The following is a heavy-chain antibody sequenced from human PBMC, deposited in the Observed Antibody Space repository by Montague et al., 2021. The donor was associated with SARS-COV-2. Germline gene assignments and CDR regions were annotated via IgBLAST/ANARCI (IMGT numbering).Heavy chain of an antibody. J-gene: IGHJ5*02. V-gene: IGHV4-61*08. CDR3: AREYFDSSGLVWIDP. Sequence: SETLSLTCTVSGDAVSRGAYYWSWIRQPPGKGLEWIAYIYYSGNTYTKYNPSLESRVSISVDTSKNQFSLKLTSGSAADTAVYYCAREYFDSSGLVWIDPWGQGTLVIVSS. D-gene: IGHD3-22*01. CDR1: GDAVSRGAYY. CDR2: IYYSGNTYT.